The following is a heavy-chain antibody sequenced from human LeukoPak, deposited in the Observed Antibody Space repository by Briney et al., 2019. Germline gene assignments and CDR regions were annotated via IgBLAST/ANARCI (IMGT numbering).Heavy chain of an antibody. Sequence: GGSLRLSCAASGFSFDAYAIHWVRQAPGKGLEWVSGITGKTHNVDHADSVKGRFTISRDNAKNSLYLHMTRLTIEDTALYYCAKEALGVAGGVFDPWGQGTLVTVSA. V-gene: IGHV3-9*01. CDR2: ITGKTHNV. D-gene: IGHD6-19*01. CDR1: GFSFDAYA. J-gene: IGHJ5*02. CDR3: AKEALGVAGGVFDP.